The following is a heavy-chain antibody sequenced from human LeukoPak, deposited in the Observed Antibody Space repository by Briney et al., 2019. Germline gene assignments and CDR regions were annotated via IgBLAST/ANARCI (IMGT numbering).Heavy chain of an antibody. V-gene: IGHV1-69*05. D-gene: IGHD2-21*02. J-gene: IGHJ4*02. CDR2: IIPIFGTA. CDR1: GGTFSSYA. CDR3: ARDPTYCGGDCYPGLGGYYFDY. Sequence: SVKVSCKASGGTFSSYAISWVRQAPGQGLEWMGRIIPIFGTANYAQKFQGRVTITTDESTSTAYMELSSLRAEDTAVYYCARDPTYCGGDCYPGLGGYYFDYWGQGTLVTVSS.